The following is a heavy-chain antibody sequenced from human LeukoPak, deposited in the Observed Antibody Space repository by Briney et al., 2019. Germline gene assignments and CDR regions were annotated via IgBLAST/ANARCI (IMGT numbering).Heavy chain of an antibody. V-gene: IGHV3-66*01. D-gene: IGHD2-21*01. CDR3: ARGYSSDN. CDR1: GFTVSSNF. Sequence: PGGSLRLSCAASGFTVSSNFMSWVRRAPGKGLEWVSVIYSGGSTYYADSVKGRFTISRDNSKNTLNLQMNSLRAEDAAVCYCARGYSSDNWGQGTLVTVSS. J-gene: IGHJ4*02. CDR2: IYSGGST.